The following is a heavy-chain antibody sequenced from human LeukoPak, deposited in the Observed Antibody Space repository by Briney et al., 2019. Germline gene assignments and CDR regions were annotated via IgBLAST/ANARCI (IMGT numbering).Heavy chain of an antibody. D-gene: IGHD3-3*01. CDR2: ISYDGSNK. CDR3: AKASPFNYDFWSGYYLNY. CDR1: GFTFSSYA. Sequence: GGSLRLSCAASGFTFSSYAMHWVRQAPGKGLEWVAVISYDGSNKYYADSVKGRFTISRDNSKNTLYLQMNSLRAEDTAVYYCAKASPFNYDFWSGYYLNYWGQGTLVTVSS. J-gene: IGHJ4*02. V-gene: IGHV3-30-3*01.